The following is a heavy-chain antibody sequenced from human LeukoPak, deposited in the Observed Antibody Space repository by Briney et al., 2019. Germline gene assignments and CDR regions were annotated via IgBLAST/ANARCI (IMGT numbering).Heavy chain of an antibody. CDR2: ISSSSSYI. CDR3: AKNGDRGAYCSGGTCYPYYYYIMDV. CDR1: GFTFSSYA. Sequence: GGSLRLSCAASGFTFSSYAMSWVRQAPGKGLEWVSFISSSSSYIYYVDSVKGRFIISRDNAKNSLYLQMNSLRAEDTAVYYCAKNGDRGAYCSGGTCYPYYYYIMDVWGKGTTVTISS. J-gene: IGHJ6*03. D-gene: IGHD2-15*01. V-gene: IGHV3-21*01.